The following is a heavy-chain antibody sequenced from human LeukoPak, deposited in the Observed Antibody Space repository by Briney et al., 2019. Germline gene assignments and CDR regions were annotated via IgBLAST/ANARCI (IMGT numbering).Heavy chain of an antibody. Sequence: GESLKISCKGSGYSFTSYWIGWVRQMPGKGLEWMGIIYPGDSDTRYSPSFQGQVTISADKSISTAYLQWSGLKASDTAIYYCARLIAAAETEGWFDPWGQGTLVTVSS. CDR3: ARLIAAAETEGWFDP. CDR2: IYPGDSDT. V-gene: IGHV5-51*01. CDR1: GYSFTSYW. D-gene: IGHD6-13*01. J-gene: IGHJ5*02.